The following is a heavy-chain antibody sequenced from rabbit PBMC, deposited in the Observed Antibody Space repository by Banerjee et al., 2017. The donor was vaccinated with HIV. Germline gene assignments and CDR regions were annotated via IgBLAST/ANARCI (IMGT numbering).Heavy chain of an antibody. V-gene: IGHV1S45*01. J-gene: IGHJ4*01. CDR2: IYAGSSGST. CDR3: ARDGYYTYGDAGYAYATGNL. CDR1: GFTISSSYY. Sequence: QEQLVESGGGLVQPEGSLALTCTASGFTISSSYYLCWVRQAPGKGLEWIACIYAGSSGSTYYASWAKGRFTISKTSSTTVTLQMTSLTAADTATYFCARDGYYTYGDAGYAYATGNLWGQGTLVTVS. D-gene: IGHD6-1*01.